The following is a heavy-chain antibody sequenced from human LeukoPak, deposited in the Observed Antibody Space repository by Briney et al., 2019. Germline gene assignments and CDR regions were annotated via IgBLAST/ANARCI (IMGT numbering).Heavy chain of an antibody. V-gene: IGHV4-59*01. CDR3: ARTGCSGSSCPLDY. J-gene: IGHJ4*02. CDR1: GGSISSYY. Sequence: SETLSLTCTVSGGSISSYYWSWIRQPPGKGLEWIGYIYYSGSTNYNPSLKSRVTISVDTSKNQFSLKLSSVTAADTAVYYCARTGCSGSSCPLDYWGQGTLVTVSS. D-gene: IGHD2-15*01. CDR2: IYYSGST.